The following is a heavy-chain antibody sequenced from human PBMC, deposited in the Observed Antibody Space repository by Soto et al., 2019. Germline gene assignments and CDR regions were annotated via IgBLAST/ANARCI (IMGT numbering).Heavy chain of an antibody. Sequence: EVQLVESGGGLVQPGGSLRLSCAASGFTFSSYAMSWVRQAPGKGLEWVSAISGSGGSTYYADSVKGRFTISRDNSKNMLYLEMNSLRSEDTAVYYGAKRVVVSATTDVGDYWGQGTLVTVSS. CDR3: AKRVVVSATTDVGDY. V-gene: IGHV3-23*04. J-gene: IGHJ4*02. CDR1: GFTFSSYA. CDR2: ISGSGGST. D-gene: IGHD2-15*01.